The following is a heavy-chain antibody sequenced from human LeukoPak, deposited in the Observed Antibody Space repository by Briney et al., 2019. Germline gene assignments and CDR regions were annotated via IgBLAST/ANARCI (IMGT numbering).Heavy chain of an antibody. D-gene: IGHD2-21*01. Sequence: SETLSLTCTVSGASVNNFNYYCGWVRPPPGKGLEWIGSINYSGATYYNASLKSRVTISVDTSENQLSLQVNSVPAADTAVYYCARHKGTDVAIPPLLDHWGQGTLVTVSS. CDR3: ARHKGTDVAIPPLLDH. CDR1: GASVNNFNYY. V-gene: IGHV4-39*01. CDR2: INYSGAT. J-gene: IGHJ4*02.